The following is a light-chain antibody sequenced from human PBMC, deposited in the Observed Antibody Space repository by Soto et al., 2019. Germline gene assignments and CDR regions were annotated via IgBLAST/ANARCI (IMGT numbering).Light chain of an antibody. J-gene: IGLJ2*01. Sequence: QSVLTQPASVSGSPGQSITISCSGTSRDIGAYNLVSWYQQPPGQAPKLLIYEVRNRPSGISYRFSGSKSGTTASLTISSLLPEDEADYYCSAYTSRRTLGFGGGTKRTFL. CDR3: SAYTSRRTLG. V-gene: IGLV2-14*01. CDR2: EVR. CDR1: SRDIGAYNL.